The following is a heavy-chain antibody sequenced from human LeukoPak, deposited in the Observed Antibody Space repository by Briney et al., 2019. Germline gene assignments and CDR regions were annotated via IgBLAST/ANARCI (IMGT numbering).Heavy chain of an antibody. Sequence: PGGSLRLSCAASGFSIKNYWMHWVRQTPGKGLVWVSRIHGDGSTTTYADSVKGRFTISRDDAKNTVYLQMNSLSAEDTAVYYCARDSRYAYHCWGQGTLVTVSS. CDR1: GFSIKNYW. J-gene: IGHJ4*02. CDR2: IHGDGSTT. D-gene: IGHD3-16*01. V-gene: IGHV3-74*03. CDR3: ARDSRYAYHC.